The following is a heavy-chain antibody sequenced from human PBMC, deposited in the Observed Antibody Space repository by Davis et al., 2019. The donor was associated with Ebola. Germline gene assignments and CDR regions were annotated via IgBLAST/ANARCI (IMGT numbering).Heavy chain of an antibody. V-gene: IGHV4-59*01. CDR3: ARFRAGAY. J-gene: IGHJ4*02. CDR2: ISGGGGT. Sequence: PGGSLRPSFPASGFTFSSYAIHWFRQPPGKGLAWIGFISGGGGTRYNPSLDSRVTISADTPKNQLPLNLNSVTAADTAVYLCARFRAGAYWGQGTLVTVSS. CDR1: GFTFSSYA.